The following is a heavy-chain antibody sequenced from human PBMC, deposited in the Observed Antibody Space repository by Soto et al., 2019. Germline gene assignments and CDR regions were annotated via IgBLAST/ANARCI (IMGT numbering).Heavy chain of an antibody. Sequence: GGSLRLSCAASGFTFSNFAMSWVRQAPGKGLEWVSSVGGGDTYYADSVEGRFTISRDNSKSTVYLQLSSLSAGDTAVYYCAKDRLKGNSVWAAFDIWGQGTMVTVSS. V-gene: IGHV3-23*01. CDR1: GFTFSNFA. CDR2: VGGGDT. J-gene: IGHJ3*02. D-gene: IGHD2-21*01. CDR3: AKDRLKGNSVWAAFDI.